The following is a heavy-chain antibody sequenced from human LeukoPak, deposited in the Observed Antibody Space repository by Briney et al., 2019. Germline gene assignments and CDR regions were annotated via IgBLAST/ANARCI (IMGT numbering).Heavy chain of an antibody. CDR1: GFTFSSYW. V-gene: IGHV3-7*01. CDR3: AREVHGGNPAGDAFDI. Sequence: GGSLRLSCAASGFTFSSYWMSWVRQAPGKGLEWVANIKQDGSEKYYVDSVKGRFTISRDNAKNSLYLQMNSLRAEDTAVYYCAREVHGGNPAGDAFDIWGQGTMVTVSS. D-gene: IGHD4-23*01. CDR2: IKQDGSEK. J-gene: IGHJ3*02.